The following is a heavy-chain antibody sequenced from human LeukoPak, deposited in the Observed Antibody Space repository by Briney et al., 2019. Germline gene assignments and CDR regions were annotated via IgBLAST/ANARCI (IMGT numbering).Heavy chain of an antibody. Sequence: GRSLRLSCAASGFTFSSYGMHWVRQAPGKGLEWVAVISYDGSNKYYADSVKGRFTISRDNSKNTLYLQMNSLRAEDTAVYYCALSQTPTYDSSGYYYNWGQGTLVTVSS. J-gene: IGHJ4*02. CDR3: ALSQTPTYDSSGYYYN. CDR1: GFTFSSYG. CDR2: ISYDGSNK. V-gene: IGHV3-30*03. D-gene: IGHD3-22*01.